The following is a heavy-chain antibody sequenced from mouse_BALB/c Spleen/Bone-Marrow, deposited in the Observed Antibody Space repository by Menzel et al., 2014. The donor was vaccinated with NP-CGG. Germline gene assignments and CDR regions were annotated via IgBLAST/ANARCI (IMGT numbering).Heavy chain of an antibody. D-gene: IGHD2-1*01. Sequence: VQLQQPGPDLVEPGASVKISCKASGYSFTGYYMHWVKQSHGKSLEWIGRVNPNNGGTSYNQKFKGKAILTVDKSSSTAYMELRSLTSEDSAVYYCARNYGNYYAMDYWGQGTSVTVSS. CDR3: ARNYGNYYAMDY. V-gene: IGHV1-26*01. CDR1: GYSFTGYY. CDR2: VNPNNGGT. J-gene: IGHJ4*01.